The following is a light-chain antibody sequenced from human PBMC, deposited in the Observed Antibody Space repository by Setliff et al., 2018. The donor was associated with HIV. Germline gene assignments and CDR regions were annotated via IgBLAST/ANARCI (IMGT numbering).Light chain of an antibody. CDR1: SGDVGGYNY. CDR2: EVT. J-gene: IGLJ1*01. Sequence: SALTQPPSASGSPGQSVTISCTGTSGDVGGYNYVSWYQQYPGKAPKLLIHEVTKRPSGVPDRFSGSKSGNTASLTVSGLQAEDEADYYCSSFGSSNTHVFGTGTKVTVL. V-gene: IGLV2-8*01. CDR3: SSFGSSNTHV.